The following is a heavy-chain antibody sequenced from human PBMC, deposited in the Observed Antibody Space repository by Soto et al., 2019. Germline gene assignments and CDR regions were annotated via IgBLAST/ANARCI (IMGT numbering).Heavy chain of an antibody. CDR2: IYPGDSHA. J-gene: IGHJ3*01. CDR1: GYSFTNYW. V-gene: IGHV5-51*01. Sequence: PGESLKISCKGSGYSFTNYWIGWVRQMPGKGLEWMGIIYPGDSHAIYSPSFQGQVTMSADKSISTAYLQWSSLKASDTAMYYCARPYSGGPNDPFDDWGQGTMVTVSS. D-gene: IGHD1-26*01. CDR3: ARPYSGGPNDPFDD.